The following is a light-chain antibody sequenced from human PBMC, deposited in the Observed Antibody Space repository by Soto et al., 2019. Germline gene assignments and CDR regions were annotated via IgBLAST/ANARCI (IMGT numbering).Light chain of an antibody. CDR3: VQRSGWPWT. J-gene: IGKJ1*01. V-gene: IGKV3-11*01. Sequence: EIVLTQSPATLSLSPGERGTLSCRASQSVGRYLAWYQHKPGQAPRLLIYDTSNRAPGTPGRFGGSGSGTDFTLTISSLETEDFAVYYCVQRSGWPWTVGQGTKVEV. CDR1: QSVGRY. CDR2: DTS.